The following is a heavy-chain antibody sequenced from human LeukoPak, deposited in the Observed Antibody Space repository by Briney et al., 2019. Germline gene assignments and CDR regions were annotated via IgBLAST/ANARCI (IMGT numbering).Heavy chain of an antibody. Sequence: VGSLRLSCAASGFTFSSYWMSWIRQAPGKGLEWVANIKQDGSEKYYVDSVKGRFTISRDNSKNTLYLQMNSLRAEDTAVYYCAKYLWFDPWGQGTLVTVSS. CDR1: GFTFSSYW. CDR3: AKYLWFDP. D-gene: IGHD2/OR15-2a*01. V-gene: IGHV3-7*02. J-gene: IGHJ5*02. CDR2: IKQDGSEK.